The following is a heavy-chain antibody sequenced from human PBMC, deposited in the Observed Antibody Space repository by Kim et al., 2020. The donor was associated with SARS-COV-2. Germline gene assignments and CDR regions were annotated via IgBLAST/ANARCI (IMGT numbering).Heavy chain of an antibody. CDR2: ISASGGST. J-gene: IGHJ4*02. V-gene: IGHV3-23*01. D-gene: IGHD2-2*01. Sequence: GGSLRLSCAASGFTFNNCGMHWVRQAPGKGLEWVSYISASGGSTYYVDSVKGRFTISRDNSKNTLSLQINSLRPEDTAVYYCVKLRPAAANFEYWGQGTLVTVSS. CDR1: GFTFNNCG. CDR3: VKLRPAAANFEY.